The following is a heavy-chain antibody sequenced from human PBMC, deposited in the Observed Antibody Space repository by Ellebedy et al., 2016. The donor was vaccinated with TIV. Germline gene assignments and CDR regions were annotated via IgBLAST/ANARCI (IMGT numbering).Heavy chain of an antibody. Sequence: LRLSCTVSGCSISSGGYYWSWIRQHPGKGLEWIGYIYYSGSTYYNPSLKSRVTISVDTSKNQFSLKLSSVTAADTAVYYCARGMGLIGEFGVYYYYGMDVWGQGTTVTVSS. D-gene: IGHD3-10*01. CDR1: GCSISSGGYY. CDR3: ARGMGLIGEFGVYYYYGMDV. CDR2: IYYSGST. V-gene: IGHV4-31*03. J-gene: IGHJ6*02.